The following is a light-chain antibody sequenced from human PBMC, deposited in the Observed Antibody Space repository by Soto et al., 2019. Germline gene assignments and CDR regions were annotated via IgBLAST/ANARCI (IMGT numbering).Light chain of an antibody. CDR3: QSYDSSLSGVV. CDR2: GDT. Sequence: QSVLTQPPSVSGAPGQRVTISCTGSSSNIGAGYDVHWYQQLPGTAPKLLIYGDTNRPSGVPDRFSASKSGTSASLAVTGLQAEDAADYYCQSYDSSLSGVVFGGGTKLTVL. CDR1: SSNIGAGYD. J-gene: IGLJ2*01. V-gene: IGLV1-40*01.